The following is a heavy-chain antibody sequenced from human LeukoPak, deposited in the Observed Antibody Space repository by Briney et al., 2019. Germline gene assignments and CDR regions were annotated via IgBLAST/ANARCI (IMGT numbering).Heavy chain of an antibody. J-gene: IGHJ5*02. D-gene: IGHD6-13*01. V-gene: IGHV4-34*01. CDR2: INHSGST. CDR1: GGSISSYD. Sequence: SETLSLTCTVSGGSISSYDWSWIRQPPGKGLEWIGEINHSGSTNYNPSLKSRVTISVDMSKNQFSLKMSSVTAADTAVYYCARAYSSSWYWNWFDPWGQGTLVTVSS. CDR3: ARAYSSSWYWNWFDP.